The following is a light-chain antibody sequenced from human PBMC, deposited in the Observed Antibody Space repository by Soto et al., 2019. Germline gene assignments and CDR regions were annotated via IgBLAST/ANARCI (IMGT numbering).Light chain of an antibody. J-gene: IGKJ2*01. Sequence: DIQMTQSPSTLSAAVGDRVTITCRASQSVNRWLAWYQQKPGKAPKLLIYKASSLPSGVPSRFTGSGSGTEFPLTINNVQPDDFATYYCQQFNGHSTFGQGTRLEIK. CDR2: KAS. CDR3: QQFNGHST. CDR1: QSVNRW. V-gene: IGKV1-5*03.